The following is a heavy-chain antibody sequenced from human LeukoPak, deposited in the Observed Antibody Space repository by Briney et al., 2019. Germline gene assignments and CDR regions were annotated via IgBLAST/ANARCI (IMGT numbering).Heavy chain of an antibody. CDR2: IYHSGST. CDR1: GGSISSYY. D-gene: IGHD6-19*01. Sequence: SETLSLTCTVSGGSISSYYWSWIRQPPGKGLEWIGYIYHSGSTNYNPSLKSRVTISVGTSKKQFSLKLSSVTAADTAVYYCALTISVAGSNWFDPWGQGTLVTVSS. J-gene: IGHJ5*02. V-gene: IGHV4-59*01. CDR3: ALTISVAGSNWFDP.